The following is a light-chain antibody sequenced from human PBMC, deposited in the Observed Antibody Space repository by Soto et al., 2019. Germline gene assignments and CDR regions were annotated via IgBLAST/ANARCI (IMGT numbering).Light chain of an antibody. CDR3: QQRGT. CDR2: GAS. CDR1: QSVSSN. Sequence: EIVLTQSPGTLSLSPGERATLSCRASQSVSSNLAWYQQKPGQAPRLLIYGASTRATGIPARFSGSGSGTEFTLTINSLEPEDFAVYYCQQRGTFGPGTKVDIK. V-gene: IGKV3-11*01. J-gene: IGKJ3*01.